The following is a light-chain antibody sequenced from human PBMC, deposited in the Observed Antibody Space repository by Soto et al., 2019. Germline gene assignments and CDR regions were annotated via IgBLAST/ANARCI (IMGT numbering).Light chain of an antibody. V-gene: IGLV2-14*01. J-gene: IGLJ1*01. CDR3: SSYTTSSTPDV. CDR2: EVN. Sequence: QSALTQPASVSGSPGQSITISCTGTDSDVGGYNYVSWYQQHPGKAPKLMIYEVNNRPSGVSTRFSGSKSGNTASLTISGLQAEDEADYYCSSYTTSSTPDVFGTGTKLTVL. CDR1: DSDVGGYNY.